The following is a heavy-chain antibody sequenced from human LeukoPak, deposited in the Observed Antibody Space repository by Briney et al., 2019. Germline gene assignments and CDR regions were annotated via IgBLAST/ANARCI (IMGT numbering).Heavy chain of an antibody. CDR1: GFTVSSNY. CDR3: ARARGDDFWSGYYTSFYFDY. CDR2: IYSGGST. D-gene: IGHD3-3*01. J-gene: IGHJ4*02. V-gene: IGHV3-53*01. Sequence: GGSLRLSCAASGFTVSSNYMSWVRQAPGKGLEWVSVIYSGGSTYYADSVKGRFTISRDNSKNTLYLQMNSLRAEDTAVYYCARARGDDFWSGYYTSFYFDYWGQGTLVTVSS.